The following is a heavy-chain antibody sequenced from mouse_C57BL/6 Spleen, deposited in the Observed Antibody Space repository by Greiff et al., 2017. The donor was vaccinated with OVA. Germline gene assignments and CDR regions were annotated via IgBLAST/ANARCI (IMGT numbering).Heavy chain of an antibody. CDR3: ARRGTTVERGFDY. Sequence: VQLQQPGAELVMPGASVKLSCKASGYTFTSYWMHWVKQRPGQGLEWIGEIDPSDSYTNYNQKFKGKSTLTVDKSSSTAYMQLSSLTSEDSAVYYCARRGTTVERGFDYWGQGTTLTVSS. D-gene: IGHD1-1*01. J-gene: IGHJ2*01. CDR2: IDPSDSYT. CDR1: GYTFTSYW. V-gene: IGHV1-69*01.